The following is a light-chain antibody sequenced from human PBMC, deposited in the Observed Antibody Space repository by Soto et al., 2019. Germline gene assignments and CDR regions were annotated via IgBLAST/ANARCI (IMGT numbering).Light chain of an antibody. V-gene: IGKV3-15*01. CDR2: GAS. CDR3: QQYNNWPKT. CDR1: QSVSSN. Sequence: EIVMTQSPATLSVSPGERATLSCRASQSVSSNLAWYQQKPGQAPRLLIYGASTRATGIPARFSGSGSGTECPLTISSLQSEYVAVYYCQQYNNWPKTFGQGTKVQIK. J-gene: IGKJ1*01.